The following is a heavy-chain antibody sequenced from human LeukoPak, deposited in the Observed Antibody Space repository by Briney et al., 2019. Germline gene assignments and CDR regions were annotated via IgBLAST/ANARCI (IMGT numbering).Heavy chain of an antibody. J-gene: IGHJ3*02. CDR1: GFTFSSYG. Sequence: GGSLRLSCAASGFTFSSYGMHWVRQAPSKGLEWVAVISYDGSNKYYADSVKGRFTISRDNSKNTLYLQMNSLRAEDTAVYYCAKDLNWSLVWFGGDVAFDIWGQGTMVTVSS. D-gene: IGHD3-10*01. CDR2: ISYDGSNK. V-gene: IGHV3-30*18. CDR3: AKDLNWSLVWFGGDVAFDI.